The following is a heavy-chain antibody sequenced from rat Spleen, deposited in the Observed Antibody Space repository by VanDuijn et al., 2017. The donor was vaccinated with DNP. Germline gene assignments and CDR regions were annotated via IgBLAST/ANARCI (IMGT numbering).Heavy chain of an antibody. V-gene: IGHV5-46*01. Sequence: EVQLVESGGGSVQPGRSMKLSCAASGFTFSSFPMAWVRQAPTKGLDWVATISNTGDSTYYRDSVKGRFTISRDNGESSLYLQMNSLWSEDTATYYCARPYYYRYSGWFAYWGQGTLVTVSS. J-gene: IGHJ3*01. D-gene: IGHD1-2*01. CDR3: ARPYYYRYSGWFAY. CDR1: GFTFSSFP. CDR2: ISNTGDST.